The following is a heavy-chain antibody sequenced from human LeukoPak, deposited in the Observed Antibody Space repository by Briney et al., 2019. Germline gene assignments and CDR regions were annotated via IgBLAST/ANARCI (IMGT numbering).Heavy chain of an antibody. V-gene: IGHV3-23*01. J-gene: IGHJ4*02. CDR1: GLTFSRHA. CDR2: ITSSGGST. CDR3: ATRPPDDTYYGVFDY. Sequence: GRSLRLSCAASGLTFSRHAMTWVRQSPGKGLEWVSGITSSGGSTYYADSVKGRFTISRDNSKNTVFLQMNSLRAEDTAVYYCATRPPDDTYYGVFDYWGQGTLVTVSS. D-gene: IGHD3-10*01.